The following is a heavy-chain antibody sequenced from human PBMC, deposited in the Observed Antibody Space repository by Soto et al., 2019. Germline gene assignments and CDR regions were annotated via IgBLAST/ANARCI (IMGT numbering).Heavy chain of an antibody. CDR1: GYTFTSYG. J-gene: IGHJ4*02. CDR3: ARVVIGPEYYFDY. CDR2: ISPYNHNT. V-gene: IGHV1-18*04. Sequence: ASVKVSCKASGYTFTSYGFSWVRQAPGQGLEWMGWISPYNHNTNYAQKLQGRVTMTTDTSTSTAYMELRSLRSDDTAVYYCARVVIGPEYYFDYWGQGTLVTVPQ. D-gene: IGHD3-16*01.